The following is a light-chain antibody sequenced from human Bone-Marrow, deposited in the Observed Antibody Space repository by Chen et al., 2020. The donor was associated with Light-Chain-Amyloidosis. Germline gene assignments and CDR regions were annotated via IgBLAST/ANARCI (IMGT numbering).Light chain of an antibody. J-gene: IGLJ1*01. CDR2: EVT. Sequence: QSALTQPASVSGSPGQSITISCTGNSSDVGGDNHVSWYQQHPDKATRLMIYEVTNRPSWVPDRFAGAKSVNTASRTRSGLRTENEGDYFCSSYTMTNNLGFGSGTRVTVL. CDR1: SSDVGGDNH. CDR3: SSYTMTNNLG. V-gene: IGLV2-14*01.